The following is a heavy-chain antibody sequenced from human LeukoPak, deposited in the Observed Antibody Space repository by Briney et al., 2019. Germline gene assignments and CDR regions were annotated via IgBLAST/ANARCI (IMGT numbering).Heavy chain of an antibody. J-gene: IGHJ3*02. CDR3: ARELVPAAIEGGAFDI. V-gene: IGHV1-2*02. CDR1: GYTFTGYY. Sequence: ASVKVSCKASGYTFTGYYMHWVRQAPGQGLEWMGWINPNSGGTNYAQKFQGRVTMTRDTSTSTAYMELSRLRSDDTAVYYCARELVPAAIEGGAFDIWGQGTMVTVSS. D-gene: IGHD2-2*01. CDR2: INPNSGGT.